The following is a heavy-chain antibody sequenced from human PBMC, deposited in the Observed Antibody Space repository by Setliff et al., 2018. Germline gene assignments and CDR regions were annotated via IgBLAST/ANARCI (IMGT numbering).Heavy chain of an antibody. Sequence: LSLTCTVSGGFIRDYYWNWIRQSPGKGLEWIAYISSSGSLIYYPDSVKGRFTISRDNAKKSVDLQMNSLRAEDTAVYYCATKAVAGTGGQGTLVTVSS. CDR3: ATKAVAGT. CDR2: ISSSGSLI. V-gene: IGHV3-11*01. D-gene: IGHD6-19*01. J-gene: IGHJ4*02. CDR1: GGFIRDYY.